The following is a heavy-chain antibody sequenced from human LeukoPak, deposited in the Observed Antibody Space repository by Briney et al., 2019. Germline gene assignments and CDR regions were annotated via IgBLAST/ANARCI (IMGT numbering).Heavy chain of an antibody. J-gene: IGHJ4*02. Sequence: PSETLSLTCAVYGGSFSGYYWSWVRQAPGKGLEWVSAISGSGGSTYYADSVKGRFTISRDNSKNTLYLQMNSLRAEDTAVYYCAKDRLGSRKMATPDYWGQGTLVTVSS. CDR3: AKDRLGSRKMATPDY. V-gene: IGHV3-23*01. CDR2: ISGSGGST. D-gene: IGHD5-24*01. CDR1: GGSFSGYY.